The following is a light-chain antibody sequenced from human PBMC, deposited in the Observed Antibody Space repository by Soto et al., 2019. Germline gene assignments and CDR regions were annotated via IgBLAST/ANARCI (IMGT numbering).Light chain of an antibody. CDR2: GAS. J-gene: IGKJ4*01. CDR1: QSVSSSY. Sequence: EIVLTQSPGTLSLSPGERATLSCRASQSVSSSYLAWYQQKPGQAARLLIHGASSRVNGIPERFSGSGSGTDVTLTISRLEPEDFAVYYCQQDGSSPPLTFGGGTKVEIK. CDR3: QQDGSSPPLT. V-gene: IGKV3-20*01.